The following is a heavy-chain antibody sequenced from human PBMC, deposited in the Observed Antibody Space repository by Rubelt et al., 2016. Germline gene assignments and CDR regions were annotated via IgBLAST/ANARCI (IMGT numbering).Heavy chain of an antibody. D-gene: IGHD5-24*01. Sequence: QVQLVQSGAEVKKPGASVKVSCKASGYTFTSYGISWVRQAPGQGLEWMGIINPSGDSTSYAQKFQGRVTRTRDTSTSTVYMELSSLRSEDTAVYYCARTKTVEMATIPLAYWGQGTLVTVSS. V-gene: IGHV1-46*01. CDR1: GYTFTSYG. J-gene: IGHJ4*02. CDR2: INPSGDST. CDR3: ARTKTVEMATIPLAY.